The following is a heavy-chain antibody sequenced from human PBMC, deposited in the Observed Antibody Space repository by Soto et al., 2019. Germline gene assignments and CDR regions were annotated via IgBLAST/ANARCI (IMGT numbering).Heavy chain of an antibody. CDR3: ARPEGYYHDSSGPGAFDI. V-gene: IGHV1-69*13. J-gene: IGHJ3*02. CDR1: GGTFSSYA. D-gene: IGHD3-22*01. CDR2: IIPIFGTA. Sequence: SVKVSCKASGGTFSSYAISWLRQAPGQGLEWMGGIIPIFGTANYAQKFQGRVTITADESTSTAYMELSSLRSEDTAVYYCARPEGYYHDSSGPGAFDIWGQGTMVTVSS.